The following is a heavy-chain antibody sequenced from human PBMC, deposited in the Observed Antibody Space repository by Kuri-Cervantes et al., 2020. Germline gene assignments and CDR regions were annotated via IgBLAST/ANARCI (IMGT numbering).Heavy chain of an antibody. J-gene: IGHJ4*02. CDR1: GFTFSSYS. D-gene: IGHD5-24*01. V-gene: IGHV3-21*01. Sequence: GGSLRLSCAASGFTFSSYSMNWVRQAPGKGLGWVSSISSSSSYIYYADSVKGRFTISRDNAKNSLYLQMNSLRAEDTAVYYCARDRGDGYNFWGQGTLVTVSS. CDR3: ARDRGDGYNF. CDR2: ISSSSSYI.